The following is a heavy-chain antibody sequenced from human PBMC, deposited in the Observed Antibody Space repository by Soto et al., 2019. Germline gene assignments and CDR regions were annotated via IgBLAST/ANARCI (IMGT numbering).Heavy chain of an antibody. V-gene: IGHV1-69*02. CDR1: GGTFSSYT. CDR3: AIHLNYDFWSGYLPYYYYYYYMDV. J-gene: IGHJ6*03. Sequence: GASVKVSCKASGGTFSSYTISWVRQAPGQGLEWMGRIIPILGIANYAQKFQGRVTITADKSTSTAYVELSSLRSEDTAVYYCAIHLNYDFWSGYLPYYYYYYYMDVWGKGTTVTVSS. D-gene: IGHD3-3*01. CDR2: IIPILGIA.